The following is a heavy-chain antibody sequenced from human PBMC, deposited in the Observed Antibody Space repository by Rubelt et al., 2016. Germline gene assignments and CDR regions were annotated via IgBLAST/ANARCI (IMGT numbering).Heavy chain of an antibody. CDR1: GDSVSSNSAA. J-gene: IGHJ6*02. V-gene: IGHV6-1*01. CDR2: TYYRSKWYN. CDR3: ARDGCSGGSCYEYYYYYGMDV. D-gene: IGHD2-15*01. Sequence: GDSVSSNSAAWNWIRQSPSRGLEWLGRTYYRSKWYNDYAVSVKSRITINPDTSKNQFSLQLNSVTPEDTAVYYCARDGCSGGSCYEYYYYYGMDVWGQWTTVTVSS.